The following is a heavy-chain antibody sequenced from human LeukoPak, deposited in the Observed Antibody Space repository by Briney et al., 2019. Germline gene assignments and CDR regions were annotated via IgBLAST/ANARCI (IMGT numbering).Heavy chain of an antibody. J-gene: IGHJ4*02. CDR3: ASSPPYCSGGSCYLFDY. D-gene: IGHD2-15*01. CDR2: IIPIFGTA. CDR1: GGTFSSYA. Sequence: SVKVSCKASGGTFSSYAISWVRQAPGQGLEWMGGIIPIFGTANYAQKFQGRVTITADESTSTAYMELSSLRSEDTAVYYRASSPPYCSGGSCYLFDYWGQGTLVTVSS. V-gene: IGHV1-69*13.